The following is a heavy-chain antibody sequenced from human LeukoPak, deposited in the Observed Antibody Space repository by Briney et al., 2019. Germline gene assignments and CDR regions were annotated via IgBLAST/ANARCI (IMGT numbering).Heavy chain of an antibody. J-gene: IGHJ4*02. V-gene: IGHV4-34*01. CDR2: INHSGST. Sequence: SETLSLTCAVYGGSFSGYYWSWIRQPPGKGLEWIGEINHSGSTNYNPSLKSRVTISVDTSKNQFSLKLSSVTAADTAVYHCARGRGGYMVRGVVNDYWGQGTLVTVSS. CDR1: GGSFSGYY. CDR3: ARGRGGYMVRGVVNDY. D-gene: IGHD3-10*01.